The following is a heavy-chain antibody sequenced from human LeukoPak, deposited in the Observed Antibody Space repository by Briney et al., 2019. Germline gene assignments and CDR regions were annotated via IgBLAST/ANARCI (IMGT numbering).Heavy chain of an antibody. D-gene: IGHD1-26*01. Sequence: SETLSLTCTVSGGSISSSSYYWGWIRQPPGKGLEWIGSIYYSGSTYYNPSLKSRVTISVDTSKNQFSLKLSSVTAADTAVYYCARDGGRYSGSYWSGGDYWGQGTLVTVSS. V-gene: IGHV4-39*07. J-gene: IGHJ4*02. CDR2: IYYSGST. CDR1: GGSISSSSYY. CDR3: ARDGGRYSGSYWSGGDY.